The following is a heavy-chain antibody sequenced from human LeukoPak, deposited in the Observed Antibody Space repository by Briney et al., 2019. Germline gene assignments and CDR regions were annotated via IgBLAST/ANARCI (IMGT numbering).Heavy chain of an antibody. CDR3: ASFPPRLTGANPRAV. V-gene: IGHV4-59*01. CDR2: IYYTGNT. CDR1: GGSISSYY. D-gene: IGHD3-22*01. J-gene: IGHJ6*04. Sequence: SETLSLTCTVSGGSISSYYWSWIRQPPGKGLEWIGYIYYTGNTNYNPSLKSRVTISVDTSNNQFSLRLSSVTAADTAVYYCASFPPRLTGANPRAVGAKGTRSPSPQ.